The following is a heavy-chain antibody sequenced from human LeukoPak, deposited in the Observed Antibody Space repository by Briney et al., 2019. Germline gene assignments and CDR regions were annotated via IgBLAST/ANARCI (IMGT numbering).Heavy chain of an antibody. CDR1: GGSTSSYY. CDR3: ARLFWSDSHSFDY. D-gene: IGHD3-3*01. Sequence: PSETLSLTCIVSGGSTSSYYWSWIRQPPGKGLEWIGYIHYSGSTNYNPSLKSRVTISLGTSKNQFSLKLSSVTAADTAVYYCARLFWSDSHSFDYWGQGTLVTVSS. J-gene: IGHJ4*02. CDR2: IHYSGST. V-gene: IGHV4-59*01.